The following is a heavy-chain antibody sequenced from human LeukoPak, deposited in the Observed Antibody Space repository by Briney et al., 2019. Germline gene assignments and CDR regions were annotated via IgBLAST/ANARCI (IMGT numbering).Heavy chain of an antibody. CDR2: TIPIFGTA. Sequence: SVKVSCKASGGTFSSFAINWVRQAPGQGLEWMGGTIPIFGTANYAQKFQGRVTITADESTSTAYMELSSLRSEDTAVYYCARKLGHCSSTSCYGVNWFDPWGQGTLVTVSS. CDR1: GGTFSSFA. V-gene: IGHV1-69*13. D-gene: IGHD2-2*03. CDR3: ARKLGHCSSTSCYGVNWFDP. J-gene: IGHJ5*02.